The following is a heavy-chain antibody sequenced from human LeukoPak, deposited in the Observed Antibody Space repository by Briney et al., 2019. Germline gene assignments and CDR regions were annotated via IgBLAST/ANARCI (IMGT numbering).Heavy chain of an antibody. J-gene: IGHJ4*02. CDR3: ARVYNARLDC. D-gene: IGHD3-10*01. Sequence: GGSLRLSCAASGFTVSSNYMTWVRQAPGKGLEWVSIAYSGGSTYYADSVKGRFTIPRDNSKNTLHLQMSGLRAEDTAVYYCARVYNARLDCWGQGALVTVSS. CDR2: AYSGGST. CDR1: GFTVSSNY. V-gene: IGHV3-66*01.